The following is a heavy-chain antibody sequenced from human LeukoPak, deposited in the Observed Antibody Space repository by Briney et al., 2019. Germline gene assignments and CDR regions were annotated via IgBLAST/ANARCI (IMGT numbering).Heavy chain of an antibody. Sequence: SETLSLTCTVSGGSISSYYWSWIRQPPGKGLEWGGDIYYSGSTNYNPSLTSRVTISVDTSKNQFSLKLSSVTAADTAVYYCARIRAGTQKIFDYWGQGTLVTVSS. D-gene: IGHD6-13*01. J-gene: IGHJ4*02. CDR3: ARIRAGTQKIFDY. CDR2: IYYSGST. V-gene: IGHV4-59*08. CDR1: GGSISSYY.